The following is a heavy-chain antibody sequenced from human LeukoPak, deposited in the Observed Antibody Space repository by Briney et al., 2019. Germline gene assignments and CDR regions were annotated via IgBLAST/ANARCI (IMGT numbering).Heavy chain of an antibody. Sequence: GGCLRLSCAASGFILSGDWMSWGRQAPGKGLGWVANIKEDGNEKYYVDSVKGRFTISRDNAKNSLFLQMNSLRAEDTAMYYCARGGAATGRFEYWGQGTLVTVSS. CDR1: GFILSGDW. CDR2: IKEDGNEK. J-gene: IGHJ4*02. V-gene: IGHV3-7*01. D-gene: IGHD6-13*01. CDR3: ARGGAATGRFEY.